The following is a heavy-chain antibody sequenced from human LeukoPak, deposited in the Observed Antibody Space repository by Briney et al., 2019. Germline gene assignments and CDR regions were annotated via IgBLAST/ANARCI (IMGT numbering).Heavy chain of an antibody. J-gene: IGHJ4*02. D-gene: IGHD6-6*01. Sequence: ASVMVSCKASGYTFTSHYMHWVRQAPGQGLEWMGIINPSSGSTTYAQKFQGRVTMTRDTSTSTVYMDLSSLRSEDTATYYCARDPYTSSLFDYWGQGTLVTVSS. V-gene: IGHV1-46*01. CDR3: ARDPYTSSLFDY. CDR1: GYTFTSHY. CDR2: INPSSGST.